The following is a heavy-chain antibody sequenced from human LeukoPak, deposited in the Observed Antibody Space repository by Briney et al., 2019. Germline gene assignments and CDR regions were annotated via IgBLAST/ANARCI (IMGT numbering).Heavy chain of an antibody. J-gene: IGHJ3*02. D-gene: IGHD2-2*01. CDR3: AKDSRPCSSTSCYPDAFDI. CDR1: GFTFSSYA. CDR2: ISGSGGST. V-gene: IGHV3-23*01. Sequence: GGSLRLSCAASGFTFSSYAMSWVRQAPGKGLEWVSAISGSGGSTYYADSVKGRLTISRDNSKNTLYLQMNSLRAEDTAVYYCAKDSRPCSSTSCYPDAFDIWGQGTMVTVSS.